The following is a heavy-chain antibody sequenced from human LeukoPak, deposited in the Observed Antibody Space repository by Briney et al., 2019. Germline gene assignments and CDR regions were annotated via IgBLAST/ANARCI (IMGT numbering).Heavy chain of an antibody. CDR2: IRYDGSNK. J-gene: IGHJ4*02. Sequence: GGSLRLSCAASGFTFSSYGMHWVRQAPGKGLEWVAVIRYDGSNKYYADSVKGRFTISRDNSKNTLYLQMNSLRAEDTAVYYCARDRIAAAGIGGYWGQGTLVTVSS. D-gene: IGHD6-13*01. CDR1: GFTFSSYG. CDR3: ARDRIAAAGIGGY. V-gene: IGHV3-33*01.